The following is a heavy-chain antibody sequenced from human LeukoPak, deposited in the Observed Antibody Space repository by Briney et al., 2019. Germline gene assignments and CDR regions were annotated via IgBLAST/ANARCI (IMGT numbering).Heavy chain of an antibody. J-gene: IGHJ6*03. D-gene: IGHD1-26*01. CDR1: GFTFSSYA. CDR2: ISGNVGNT. V-gene: IGHV3-23*01. CDR3: ARDGYSGSYYRLYYFFMDV. Sequence: PGGSLRLSCAASGFTFSSYAMSWVRQAPGKGLEWVSSISGNVGNTYYADSVKGRFTISRDNSKNTLYLQMNSLRGEDTAVYYCARDGYSGSYYRLYYFFMDVWGKGTTVTVSS.